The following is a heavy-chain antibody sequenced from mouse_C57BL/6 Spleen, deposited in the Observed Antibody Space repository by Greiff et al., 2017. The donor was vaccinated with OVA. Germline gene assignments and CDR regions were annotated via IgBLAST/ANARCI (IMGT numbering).Heavy chain of an antibody. V-gene: IGHV1-69*01. D-gene: IGHD2-4*01. Sequence: VQLQQPGAELVMPGASVKLSCKASGYTFTSYWMHWVKQRPGQGLEWIGEIDPSDSYTNYNQKFKGKSTLTVDKSSSTAYMQRSSLTSEDSAVYYCARSKDYDVSWFAYWGQGTLVTVSA. CDR2: IDPSDSYT. CDR1: GYTFTSYW. CDR3: ARSKDYDVSWFAY. J-gene: IGHJ3*01.